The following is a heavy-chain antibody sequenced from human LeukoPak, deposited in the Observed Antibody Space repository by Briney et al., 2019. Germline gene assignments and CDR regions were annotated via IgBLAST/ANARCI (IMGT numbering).Heavy chain of an antibody. V-gene: IGHV3-74*01. CDR2: INSDGSRT. CDR3: ARGLITMVPRYYYYGMDV. J-gene: IGHJ6*02. CDR1: GFTFSSYW. Sequence: PGGSLRLSCAASGFTFSSYWMHWVRQAPGKGLVWVSRINSDGSRTSYADSVKGRFTISRDNAKNTLYLQMNSLRAEDTAVYYCARGLITMVPRYYYYGMDVWGQGTTVTVS. D-gene: IGHD3-10*01.